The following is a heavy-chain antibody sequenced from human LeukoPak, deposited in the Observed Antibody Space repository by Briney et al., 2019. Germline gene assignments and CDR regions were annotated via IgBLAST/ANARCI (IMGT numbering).Heavy chain of an antibody. CDR3: AILYGSFAP. J-gene: IGHJ5*02. CDR2: IYPSGGST. CDR1: GYTFTNYY. D-gene: IGHD4-17*01. V-gene: IGHV1-46*01. Sequence: ASVKVSCKASGYTFTNYYMHWVRQAPGQGLEWMGIIYPSGGSTSYAQKFQGRVTMTRDTSTSTAYMELSSLRSEDTAVYYCAILYGSFAPWGQGTLVTVSS.